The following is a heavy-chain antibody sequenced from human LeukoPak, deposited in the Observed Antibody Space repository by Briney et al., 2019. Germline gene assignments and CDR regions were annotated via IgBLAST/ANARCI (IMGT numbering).Heavy chain of an antibody. D-gene: IGHD1-26*01. CDR1: GFTFSNSA. J-gene: IGHJ4*02. V-gene: IGHV3-23*01. CDR3: AKDWSCDY. CDR2: ISGSGVKI. Sequence: GGSLRLSCAASGFTFSNSAMTWVRQAPGKGLEWVSAISGSGVKIHYADSVKGRFTISRVNSKNTLCLQMSSLRVEDTAIYYCAKDWSCDYWGQGTLITVSS.